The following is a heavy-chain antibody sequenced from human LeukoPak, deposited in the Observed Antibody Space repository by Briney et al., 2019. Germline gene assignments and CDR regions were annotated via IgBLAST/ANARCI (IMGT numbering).Heavy chain of an antibody. J-gene: IGHJ6*02. CDR3: ARIGSRLDSSSSRSKYYYYYGMDV. CDR2: MNPNSGNT. V-gene: IGHV1-8*01. Sequence: ASVKVSCKASGYTFTSYDINWVRQATGQGLEWMGWMNPNSGNTGYAQKFQGRVTMTRNTSISTAYMELSSLRSEDTAVYYCARIGSRLDSSSSRSKYYYYYGMDVWGQGTTVTVSS. CDR1: GYTFTSYD. D-gene: IGHD6-6*01.